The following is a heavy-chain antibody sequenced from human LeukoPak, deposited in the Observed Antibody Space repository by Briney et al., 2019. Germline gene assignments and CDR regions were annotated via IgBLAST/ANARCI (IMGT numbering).Heavy chain of an antibody. V-gene: IGHV1-2*06. J-gene: IGHJ4*02. CDR2: INPNSGGT. Sequence: RWASVKVSCKASGYIFTGYYMHWVRQAPGQGLEWMGRINPNSGGTNYAQKFQGRVTMTRDTSISTAYMELSRLRSDDTAVYYCARELDPHYFDYWGQGTLVTVSS. CDR1: GYIFTGYY. D-gene: IGHD6-6*01. CDR3: ARELDPHYFDY.